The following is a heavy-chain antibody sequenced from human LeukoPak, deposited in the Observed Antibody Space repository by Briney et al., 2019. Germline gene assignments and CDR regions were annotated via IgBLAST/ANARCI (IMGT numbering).Heavy chain of an antibody. CDR3: AKDRPNYYGTNGHYYRRDGDC. CDR2: TSSSGETT. CDR1: GFTFSSYA. Sequence: SGGSLRLSCVASGFTFSSYAMSWVRQAAGKGLEWVSSTSSSGETTYYVDSVKGRFTISRDNSRNTLYLQMNSLRAEDTAVYYCAKDRPNYYGTNGHYYRRDGDCWGQGTLVTVSS. D-gene: IGHD3-22*01. J-gene: IGHJ4*02. V-gene: IGHV3-23*01.